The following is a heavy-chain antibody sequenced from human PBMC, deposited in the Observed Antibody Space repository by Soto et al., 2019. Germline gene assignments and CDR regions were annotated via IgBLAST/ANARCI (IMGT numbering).Heavy chain of an antibody. CDR1: GYTFTGYY. V-gene: IGHV1-2*02. D-gene: IGHD6-19*01. CDR2: INPNTGGT. Sequence: QVQLVPSGAEVRKPGASVKVSCRASGYTFTGYYLHWVRQAPGEGLEWMGWINPNTGGTEYAQKFQGRVTMTGDSSISTAYMELNRLTSDDTAVYYCARDGAFSRKTVAETLHWFFELWGRGTLVTVSS. J-gene: IGHJ2*01. CDR3: ARDGAFSRKTVAETLHWFFEL.